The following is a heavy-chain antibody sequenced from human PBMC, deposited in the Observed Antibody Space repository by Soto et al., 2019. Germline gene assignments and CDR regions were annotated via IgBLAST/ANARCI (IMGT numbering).Heavy chain of an antibody. J-gene: IGHJ5*02. CDR3: ARGGYDSSGYYPKMYNWFDP. CDR2: INPSFGTA. CDR1: GYTFTSYY. Sequence: ASVKVSCKASGYTFTSYYMHWVRQAPGQGLEWMRIINPSFGTASYAQKFQGRVTITADESTSTAYMELSSLRSEDTAVYYCARGGYDSSGYYPKMYNWFDPWGQGTLVTVSS. D-gene: IGHD3-22*01. V-gene: IGHV1-46*01.